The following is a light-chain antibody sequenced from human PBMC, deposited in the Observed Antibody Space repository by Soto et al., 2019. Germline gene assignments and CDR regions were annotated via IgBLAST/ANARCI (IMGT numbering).Light chain of an antibody. CDR3: QQYSSYSRT. CDR2: DAS. V-gene: IGKV1-5*01. Sequence: DIQMTQSPSTLSASVGDRLTITCRASQSISSRLAWYQQKPGKAPKLLIYDASRLESGVPSRFSGSASGTQFTLTISSLQPDDFATYYCQQYSSYSRTFGQGTKVQIK. J-gene: IGKJ1*01. CDR1: QSISSR.